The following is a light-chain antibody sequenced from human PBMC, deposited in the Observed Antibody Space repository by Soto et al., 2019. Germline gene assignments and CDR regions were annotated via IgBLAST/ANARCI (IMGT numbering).Light chain of an antibody. Sequence: EIVLTQSPATLSLSPGQRATLSCRASQSVSSYVAWYQQKPGRPPRLLIYDASNRAPGIPARFSGSASGTDFSLTISSLEPEDVAFYYCQQRSNWPYPLCQGTNLEI. CDR3: QQRSNWPYP. V-gene: IGKV3-11*01. CDR1: QSVSSY. CDR2: DAS. J-gene: IGKJ2*01.